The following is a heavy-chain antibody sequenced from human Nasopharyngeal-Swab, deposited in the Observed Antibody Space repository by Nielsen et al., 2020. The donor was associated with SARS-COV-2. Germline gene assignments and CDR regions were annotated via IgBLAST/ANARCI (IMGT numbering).Heavy chain of an antibody. Sequence: WIRQPPGKGLEWIGSIHYSGSTHYNPSLKSRVTISVDTSKNQFSLKLSSVTAADTAVYYCARLGYGDSNWFDPWGQGTLVTVSS. D-gene: IGHD4-17*01. CDR3: ARLGYGDSNWFDP. J-gene: IGHJ5*02. CDR2: IHYSGST. V-gene: IGHV4-39*01.